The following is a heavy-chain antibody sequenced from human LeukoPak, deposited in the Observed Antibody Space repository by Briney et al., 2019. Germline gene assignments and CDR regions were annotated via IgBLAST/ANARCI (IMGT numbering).Heavy chain of an antibody. Sequence: GRSLRLSCAASGFTFSSYGMHSVRQAPGKGLGWVAVISYDGSNKYYADSVKGRFTISRDNSKNTLYLQMNSLRAEDTAVYYCAKDWGATVTYFDYWGQGTLVTVSS. J-gene: IGHJ4*02. CDR2: ISYDGSNK. CDR1: GFTFSSYG. V-gene: IGHV3-30*18. CDR3: AKDWGATVTYFDY. D-gene: IGHD4-17*01.